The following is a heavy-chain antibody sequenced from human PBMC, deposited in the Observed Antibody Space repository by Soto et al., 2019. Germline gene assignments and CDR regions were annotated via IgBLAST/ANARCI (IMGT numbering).Heavy chain of an antibody. CDR2: IYHSGST. CDR3: ASTCCSSTSCYRPFDY. Sequence: SETLSLTCAVSGGSISSSNWWSWVRQPPGKGLEWIGEIYHSGSTNYNPSLKSRVTISVDKSKNQFSLKLSSVTAADTAVYYCASTCCSSTSCYRPFDYWGQGTLVTVSS. CDR1: GGSISSSNW. D-gene: IGHD2-2*01. V-gene: IGHV4-4*02. J-gene: IGHJ4*02.